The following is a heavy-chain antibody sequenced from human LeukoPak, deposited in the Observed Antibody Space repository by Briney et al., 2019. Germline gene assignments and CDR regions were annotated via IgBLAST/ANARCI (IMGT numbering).Heavy chain of an antibody. CDR2: VYSGGTT. V-gene: IGHV3-53*01. Sequence: PGGSLRLSCAASGFTVSSNYMSWVRQAPGKGLEWVSVVYSGGTTYYADSVKGRFTISRDNSKNTLYLQMNSLRAEDTAVYYCARGEGYCSSTSCYSNWFDPWGQGTLVTVSS. CDR3: ARGEGYCSSTSCYSNWFDP. CDR1: GFTVSSNY. J-gene: IGHJ5*02. D-gene: IGHD2-2*01.